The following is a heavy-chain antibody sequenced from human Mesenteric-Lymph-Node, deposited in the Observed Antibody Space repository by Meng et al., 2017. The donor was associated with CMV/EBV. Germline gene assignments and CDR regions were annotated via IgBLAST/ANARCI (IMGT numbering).Heavy chain of an antibody. V-gene: IGHV1-18*01. CDR2: ISVYNGNT. D-gene: IGHD3-3*01. Sequence: ASVKVSCKASGYTFTSYDINWVRQATGQGLEWMGWISVYNGNTNYVQKIQDRVTMTTDTSTSTAYMELRSLRSDDTAVYYCARGTRHYDFWSGYYTFDIWGQGTVVTVSS. CDR3: ARGTRHYDFWSGYYTFDI. J-gene: IGHJ3*02. CDR1: GYTFTSYD.